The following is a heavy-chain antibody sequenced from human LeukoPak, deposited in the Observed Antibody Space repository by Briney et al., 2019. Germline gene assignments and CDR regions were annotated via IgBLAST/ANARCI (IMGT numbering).Heavy chain of an antibody. J-gene: IGHJ6*02. V-gene: IGHV4-59*01. CDR1: GASITAYY. Sequence: SETLSLTCTVSGASITAYYWSWIRQPPGKGLEWIGYMYYSRNTYYNPSLKSRVTISIDTSKNQFSLKVTSVTAADTAVYYCARIVADDYYYYYGMDVWGQGTTVTVSS. CDR3: ARIVADDYYYYYGMDV. D-gene: IGHD2-21*01. CDR2: MYYSRNT.